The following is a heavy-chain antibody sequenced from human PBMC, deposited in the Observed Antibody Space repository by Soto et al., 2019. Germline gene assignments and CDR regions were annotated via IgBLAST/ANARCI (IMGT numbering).Heavy chain of an antibody. Sequence: SETLSLTCTVSGGSISSGDYYWSWIRQPPGKGLEWIGYIYYSGSTYYNPSLKSRVTISVDTSKNQFSLKLGSVTAADTAVYYCAKSYYDSSGQDTSRFDYWGQGTLVTVSS. CDR2: IYYSGST. J-gene: IGHJ4*02. CDR3: AKSYYDSSGQDTSRFDY. V-gene: IGHV4-30-4*01. D-gene: IGHD3-22*01. CDR1: GGSISSGDYY.